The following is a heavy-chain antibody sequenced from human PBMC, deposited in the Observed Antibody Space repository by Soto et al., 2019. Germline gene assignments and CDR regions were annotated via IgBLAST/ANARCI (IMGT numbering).Heavy chain of an antibody. J-gene: IGHJ3*02. CDR3: ARCYYDSSGYYLYDAFDI. Sequence: GESLKISCKGSGYSFTSYWIGWVRQMPGKGLEWMGIIYPGDSDTRYSPSFQGQVTISADKSISTAYLQWSSLKASDTAMYYCARCYYDSSGYYLYDAFDIWGQGTMVTVSS. CDR2: IYPGDSDT. V-gene: IGHV5-51*01. CDR1: GYSFTSYW. D-gene: IGHD3-22*01.